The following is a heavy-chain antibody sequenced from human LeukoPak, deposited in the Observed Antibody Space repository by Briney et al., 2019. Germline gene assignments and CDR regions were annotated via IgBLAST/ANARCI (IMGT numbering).Heavy chain of an antibody. D-gene: IGHD6-6*01. CDR2: SYAGGSP. CDR1: GDSMNTHY. Sequence: PSETLSLTCFVSGDSMNTHYWTWVRQPAGKALEWIGRSYAGGSPYYNPSLKSRVTMSIDTSMNHFSLKLNSVTAADTAIYYCAKEYTSDWFPRGYLDHWGQGILVTVSS. V-gene: IGHV4-4*07. CDR3: AKEYTSDWFPRGYLDH. J-gene: IGHJ4*02.